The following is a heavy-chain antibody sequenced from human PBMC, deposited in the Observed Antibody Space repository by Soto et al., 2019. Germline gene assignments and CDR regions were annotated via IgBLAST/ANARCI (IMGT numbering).Heavy chain of an antibody. CDR3: FLGKPSYCVGDCYPPLEY. D-gene: IGHD2-21*01. CDR1: GGSICIGGDY. Sequence: SESLSLSCTFSGGSICIGGDYVCWIRKHPGKGLEWIGYIYYSGSTYYNPSLKSRVTISVDTSKNQFSLKLSSVTAADTAVYYCFLGKPSYCVGDCYPPLEYLGKGTLVTGSS. CDR2: IYYSGST. J-gene: IGHJ4*02. V-gene: IGHV4-31*07.